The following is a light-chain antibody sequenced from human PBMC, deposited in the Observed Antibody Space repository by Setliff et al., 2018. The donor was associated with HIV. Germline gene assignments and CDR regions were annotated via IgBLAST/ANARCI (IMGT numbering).Light chain of an antibody. Sequence: QSALTQPASVSGSPGQSLTISCTGTSGNLGSYDLVSWYQQHPVKAPRLIIYEVTKRPSGVSSRFSGSKSGNTASLTISGLQAEDEADYYCCSFANNNTKVFGGGTKGTVL. J-gene: IGLJ1*01. CDR3: CSFANNNTKV. V-gene: IGLV2-23*02. CDR1: SGNLGSYDL. CDR2: EVT.